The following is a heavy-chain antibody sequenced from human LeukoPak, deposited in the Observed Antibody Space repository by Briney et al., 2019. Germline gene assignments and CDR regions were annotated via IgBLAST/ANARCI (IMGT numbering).Heavy chain of an antibody. CDR3: ARGQTVSGAKHYFDF. J-gene: IGHJ4*02. D-gene: IGHD3-10*01. CDR2: IRSRIYGGAP. Sequence: PGGSLRLSCLTSGFTFRDYGLGWVRQAPGMGREWVSFIRSRIYGGAPEYAASVRGRFSVSRDDSESIAYLQMNNLKSEDTAVYYCARGQTVSGAKHYFDFWSPGTL. V-gene: IGHV3-49*04. CDR1: GFTFRDYG.